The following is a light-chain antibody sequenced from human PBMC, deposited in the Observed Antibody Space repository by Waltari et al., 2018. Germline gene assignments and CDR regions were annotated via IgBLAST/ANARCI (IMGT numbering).Light chain of an antibody. Sequence: QSALTQPASVSGSPGQSITISCTGTSSDVGGYNYVSWYQQHPGKAPKLMIYEVSNRPSGVSKRFSGSKSGNTASLTISGRQAEDEADYYCSSYTSSSTLAFGGGTKLTVL. CDR1: SSDVGGYNY. CDR3: SSYTSSSTLA. J-gene: IGLJ2*01. V-gene: IGLV2-14*01. CDR2: EVS.